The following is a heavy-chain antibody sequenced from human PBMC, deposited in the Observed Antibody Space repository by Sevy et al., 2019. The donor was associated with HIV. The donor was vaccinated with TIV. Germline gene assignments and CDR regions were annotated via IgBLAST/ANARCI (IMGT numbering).Heavy chain of an antibody. CDR3: ASHYYDTTGYYYPLDY. CDR1: GFTFSTYA. D-gene: IGHD3-22*01. J-gene: IGHJ4*02. V-gene: IGHV3-30*04. CDR2: ISDDGDNK. Sequence: GGSLRLSCTASGFTFSTYAMYWVRQAPDNGLEWVAVISDDGDNKDYADSVKGRFTVSRDNSKNTPYLQMYSLRAGDTAVYYCASHYYDTTGYYYPLDYSGQGTLVTVSS.